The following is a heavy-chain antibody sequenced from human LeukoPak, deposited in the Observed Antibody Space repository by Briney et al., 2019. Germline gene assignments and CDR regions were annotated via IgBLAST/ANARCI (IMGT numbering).Heavy chain of an antibody. D-gene: IGHD5-12*01. J-gene: IGHJ4*02. Sequence: GGSLRLSCAASGFTFSSYSMNWVRQAPGKGLEWVSSISSSSSYIYYADSVKGRFTISRDNAKNSLYLQMNSLRAEDTAVYYCARDQVGYEREFDYWGQGTLVTVSS. CDR1: GFTFSSYS. V-gene: IGHV3-21*01. CDR2: ISSSSSYI. CDR3: ARDQVGYEREFDY.